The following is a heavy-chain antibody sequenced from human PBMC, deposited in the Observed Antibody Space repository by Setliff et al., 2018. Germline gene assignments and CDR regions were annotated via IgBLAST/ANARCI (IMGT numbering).Heavy chain of an antibody. J-gene: IGHJ6*03. Sequence: SETLSLTCAVYGGSFSGYYWSWIRQPPGKGLEWIGEINHSGSTNYNPSLKSRVTISVDTSKNQFSLRLSSVTAADTAVYYCARATRIYCSGGRCYWEWTEYYDYYMDVWGKGTTVTVSS. CDR2: INHSGST. V-gene: IGHV4-34*01. CDR3: ARATRIYCSGGRCYWEWTEYYDYYMDV. D-gene: IGHD2-15*01. CDR1: GGSFSGYY.